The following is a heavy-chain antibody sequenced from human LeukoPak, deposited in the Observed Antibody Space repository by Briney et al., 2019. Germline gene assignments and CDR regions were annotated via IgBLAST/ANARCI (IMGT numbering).Heavy chain of an antibody. J-gene: IGHJ4*02. CDR1: GFTFSSYA. V-gene: IGHV3-23*01. Sequence: GGSLRLSCAASGFTFSSYAMSWVRQAPGKGLEWVSGISGGGGSTSYADSVKGRSTISRDNSKNTLYLQMNSLRAEDTAVYYCAKRTTSGGNFDYWGQGTLVTVSS. D-gene: IGHD3-10*02. CDR2: ISGGGGST. CDR3: AKRTTSGGNFDY.